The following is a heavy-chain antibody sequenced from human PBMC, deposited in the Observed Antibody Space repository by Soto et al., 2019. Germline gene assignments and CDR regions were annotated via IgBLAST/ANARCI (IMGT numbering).Heavy chain of an antibody. Sequence: SESLSLPCTVCGDSMSSGDCSWSCIRQPQGEGLELLAYIYRIGNTHDGPSLKGQLSISEDRANNQFAMEFTSVTAADTAPEYWARGDYQYAINDWGKGTLVTV. J-gene: IGHJ1*01. CDR2: IYRIGNT. CDR1: GDSMSSGDCS. D-gene: IGHD2-8*01. CDR3: ARGDYQYAIND. V-gene: IGHV4-30-2*01.